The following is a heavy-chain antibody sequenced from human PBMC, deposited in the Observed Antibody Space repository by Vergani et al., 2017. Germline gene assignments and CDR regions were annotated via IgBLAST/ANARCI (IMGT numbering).Heavy chain of an antibody. D-gene: IGHD3-3*01. CDR1: GGSISSSSYY. V-gene: IGHV4-39*07. Sequence: QLQLQESGPGLVKPSETLSLTCTFSGGSISSSSYYWGWIRQPPGKGLEWIGSIYYSGSTYYTPSLKSRVTISVDTSKNPFSLKLSSVTDADTAVYYCGRVVTIFGVGYLDYWGQGTLVTVSS. CDR3: GRVVTIFGVGYLDY. J-gene: IGHJ4*02. CDR2: IYYSGST.